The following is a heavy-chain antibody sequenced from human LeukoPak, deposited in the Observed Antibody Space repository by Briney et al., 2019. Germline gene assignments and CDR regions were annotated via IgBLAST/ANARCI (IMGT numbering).Heavy chain of an antibody. J-gene: IGHJ4*02. CDR1: GVTFSDYY. CDR3: ARDRARSYDRSGSASFDY. V-gene: IGHV3-11*05. CDR2: ISSSSSYT. Sequence: PGGSLRLSCAASGVTFSDYYMSWIRQAPGKGLEWVSYISSSSSYTNYADSVKGRFTIYRDNARNPPYLQMTRLRAEDTAVYYRARDRARSYDRSGSASFDYWGQGTLVTVSS. D-gene: IGHD3-22*01.